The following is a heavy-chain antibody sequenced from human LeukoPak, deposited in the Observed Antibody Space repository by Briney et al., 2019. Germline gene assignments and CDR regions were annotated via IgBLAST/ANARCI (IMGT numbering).Heavy chain of an antibody. CDR3: AKAKCSSTSCYTQNDY. Sequence: GGSLRLSCAASGFTFSSYAMSWVRQAPGKGLEWISAISGSGGSTYYADSVKGRFTISRDNSKNTLYLQMNSLRAEDTAVYYCAKAKCSSTSCYTQNDYWGQGTLVTVSS. CDR2: ISGSGGST. CDR1: GFTFSSYA. D-gene: IGHD2-2*02. V-gene: IGHV3-23*01. J-gene: IGHJ4*02.